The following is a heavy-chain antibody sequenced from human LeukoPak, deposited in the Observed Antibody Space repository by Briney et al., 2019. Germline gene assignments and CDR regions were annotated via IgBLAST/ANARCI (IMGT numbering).Heavy chain of an antibody. D-gene: IGHD6-19*01. V-gene: IGHV3-23*01. J-gene: IGHJ4*02. Sequence: PGGSLRLSCAASGFTFSSYAMSWVRQAPGKGLEWVSAISGSGGSTYYADSVKGRFTISRDNSKNTLYLQMNSLRAEDTAVYYCAFRLGYSSGWYGSLDYFDYWGQGTLVTVSS. CDR2: ISGSGGST. CDR3: AFRLGYSSGWYGSLDYFDY. CDR1: GFTFSSYA.